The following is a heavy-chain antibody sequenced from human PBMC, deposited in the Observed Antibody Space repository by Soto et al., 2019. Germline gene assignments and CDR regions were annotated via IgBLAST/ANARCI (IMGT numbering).Heavy chain of an antibody. CDR3: AKNQERELPRVIDF. V-gene: IGHV3-23*01. D-gene: IGHD1-7*01. CDR1: GLPFSNYA. CDR2: MSGSSSTT. Sequence: LRLSCATSGLPFSNYAMSWVRQAPGGGLEWVSSMSGSSSTTYYADSVRGRFTISRDRSKNTLYLQMSSLRAEDTALYYCAKNQERELPRVIDFWGQGTLVTVSS. J-gene: IGHJ4*02.